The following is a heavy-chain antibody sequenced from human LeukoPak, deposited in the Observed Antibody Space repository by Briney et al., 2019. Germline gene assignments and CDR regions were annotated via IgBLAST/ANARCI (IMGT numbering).Heavy chain of an antibody. CDR2: IRHDGGAV. V-gene: IGHV3-7*01. CDR1: GFSFSESY. J-gene: IGHJ4*02. D-gene: IGHD3-16*01. Sequence: PGGSLRLSCIASGFSFSESYMAWVRQAPGKGLEWVADIRHDGGAVAYMDSVKGRFTISRDNAKSSVSLQMNSVRVEDTAIYHCARDPAFGAVDYWGQGTRVTASP. CDR3: ARDPAFGAVDY.